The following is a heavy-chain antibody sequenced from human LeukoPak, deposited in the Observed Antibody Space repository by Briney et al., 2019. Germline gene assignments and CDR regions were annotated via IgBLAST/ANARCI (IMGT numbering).Heavy chain of an antibody. CDR2: ISYDGSNK. J-gene: IGHJ4*02. CDR1: GFTFSSYA. V-gene: IGHV3-30*04. Sequence: GRSPRLSCAASGFTFSSYAMHWVRQAPGKGLEWVAVISYDGSNKYYADSVKGRFTISRDNSKNTLYLQMNSLRAEDTAVYYCARDRYGGNSGYYFDYWGQGTLVTVSS. CDR3: ARDRYGGNSGYYFDY. D-gene: IGHD4-23*01.